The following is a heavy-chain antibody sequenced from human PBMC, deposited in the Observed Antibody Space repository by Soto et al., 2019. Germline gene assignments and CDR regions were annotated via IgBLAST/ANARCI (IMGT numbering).Heavy chain of an antibody. J-gene: IGHJ6*02. Sequence: GASVKVSCKASGYTFSDYYIHWVRQAPGQGLEWMGWISPRSGSANFAQRFQGRVSMTRDTSITTAYMELRRLKSDDTAVYYCARGPYYGPAYGMEVWGQGTTVTVSS. V-gene: IGHV1-2*02. CDR2: ISPRSGSA. CDR3: ARGPYYGPAYGMEV. CDR1: GYTFSDYY. D-gene: IGHD3-10*01.